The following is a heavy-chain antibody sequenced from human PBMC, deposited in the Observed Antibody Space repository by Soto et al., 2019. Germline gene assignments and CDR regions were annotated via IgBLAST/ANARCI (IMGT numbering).Heavy chain of an antibody. J-gene: IGHJ5*02. V-gene: IGHV6-1*01. CDR2: TYYRSKWYN. CDR1: GDSVSSNSVA. CDR3: ARADPRGGWFDP. Sequence: SQTLSLTCDISGDSVSSNSVAWNWFRQSPSRGLEWLGRTYYRSKWYNDYAVSVKSRITINPDTSKNQFSLQLNSVTPEDTAMYYFARADPRGGWFDPWGQGTLVTVYS.